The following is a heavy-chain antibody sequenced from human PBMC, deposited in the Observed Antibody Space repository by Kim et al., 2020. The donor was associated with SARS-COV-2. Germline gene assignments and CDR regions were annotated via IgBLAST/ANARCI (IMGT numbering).Heavy chain of an antibody. CDR1: GFTFSSYW. CDR2: INSDGSST. CDR3: ALAGYSSSWYNYYGMDV. V-gene: IGHV3-74*01. Sequence: GGSLRLSCAASGFTFSSYWMHWVRQAPGKGLVWVSRINSDGSSTSYADSVKGRFTISRDNAKNTLYLQMNSLRAEDTAVYYCALAGYSSSWYNYYGMDVWGQGTTVTVSS. D-gene: IGHD6-13*01. J-gene: IGHJ6*02.